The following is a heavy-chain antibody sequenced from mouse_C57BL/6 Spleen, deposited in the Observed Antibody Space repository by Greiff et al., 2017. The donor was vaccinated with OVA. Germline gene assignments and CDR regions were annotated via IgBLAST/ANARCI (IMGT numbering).Heavy chain of an antibody. D-gene: IGHD2-3*01. CDR3: ASDGYPYFDY. Sequence: EVQRVESGGDLVKPGGSLKLSCAASGFTFSSYGMSWVRQTPDKRLEWVATISSGGSYTYYPDSVKGRFTISRDNAKNTLYLQMSSLKSEDTAMYYCASDGYPYFDYWGQGTTLTVSS. J-gene: IGHJ2*01. CDR1: GFTFSSYG. CDR2: ISSGGSYT. V-gene: IGHV5-6*01.